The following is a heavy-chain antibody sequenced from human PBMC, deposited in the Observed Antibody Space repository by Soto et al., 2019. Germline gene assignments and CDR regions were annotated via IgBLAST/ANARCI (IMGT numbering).Heavy chain of an antibody. D-gene: IGHD3-22*01. J-gene: IGHJ5*02. CDR1: GGSISSGGYY. Sequence: ASETLSLTCTVSGGSISSGGYYCSWIRQHPGKGLEWIGYIYYSGSTYYNPSLKSRVTISVDTSKNQFSLKLSSVTAADTSVYYCARVGYYYDSSGYYHNWFDPWGQGTLVTVSS. V-gene: IGHV4-31*03. CDR2: IYYSGST. CDR3: ARVGYYYDSSGYYHNWFDP.